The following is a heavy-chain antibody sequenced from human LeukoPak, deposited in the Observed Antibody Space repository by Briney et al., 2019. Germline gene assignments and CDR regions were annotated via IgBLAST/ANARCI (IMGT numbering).Heavy chain of an antibody. D-gene: IGHD2-8*01. CDR1: GFTFSSYA. V-gene: IGHV3-23*01. CDR2: ISGTSSGA. CDR3: AKGLSRQFVRAGDY. Sequence: GGSLRLSCAASGFTFSSYAMSWVRQAPGKGLEWVSAISGTSSGAYYADSVKGRFTISRDNSENTLYLQMNSLRAEDTAVYYCAKGLSRQFVRAGDYWGQGTLVTVSS. J-gene: IGHJ4*02.